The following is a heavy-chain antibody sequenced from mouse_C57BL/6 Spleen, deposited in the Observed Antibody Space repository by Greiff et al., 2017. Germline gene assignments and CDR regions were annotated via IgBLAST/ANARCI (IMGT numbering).Heavy chain of an antibody. Sequence: QVQLQQSGAELVRPGASVTLSCKASGYTFTDYEMHWVKQTPVHGLAWIGAIGPETGGTADNQKFKGKAILTADKSSSTAYMELRSLTSEDSAVYYCTRTYYYGSSPCDYWGQGTTLTVSS. J-gene: IGHJ2*01. CDR1: GYTFTDYE. D-gene: IGHD1-1*01. V-gene: IGHV1-15*01. CDR2: IGPETGGT. CDR3: TRTYYYGSSPCDY.